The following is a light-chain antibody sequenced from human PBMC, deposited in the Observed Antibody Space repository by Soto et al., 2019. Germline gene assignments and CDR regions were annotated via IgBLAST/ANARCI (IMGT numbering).Light chain of an antibody. CDR1: QSLLHSNGNIY. CDR2: LGS. CDR3: MQAIQAPLT. Sequence: DIGLTQSPLSLPVTLGGPASISGRSSQSLLHSNGNIYWDGYLQKHGQSPQLLIYLGSIRASGVPDRFSGSGSGTDFTLKITRVEAEDVGVYYCMQAIQAPLTFGLGTKVEIK. J-gene: IGKJ1*01. V-gene: IGKV2-28*01.